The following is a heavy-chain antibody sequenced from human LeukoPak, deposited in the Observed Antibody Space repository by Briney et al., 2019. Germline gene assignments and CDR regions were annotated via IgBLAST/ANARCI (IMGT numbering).Heavy chain of an antibody. CDR3: ARGYSSGWLFDY. CDR1: GFTFDDYG. Sequence: GGAPRLSCAASGFTFDDYGMSWVRQAPGKGLELVSGINWNGGTTSYADSVKGRFTISRDNAKNSLYLQMNSLRAEDTALYYCARGYSSGWLFDYWGQGTLVTVSS. CDR2: INWNGGTT. D-gene: IGHD6-19*01. V-gene: IGHV3-20*04. J-gene: IGHJ4*02.